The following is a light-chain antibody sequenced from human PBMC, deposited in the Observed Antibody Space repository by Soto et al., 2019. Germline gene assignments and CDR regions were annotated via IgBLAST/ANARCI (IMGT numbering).Light chain of an antibody. J-gene: IGKJ1*01. V-gene: IGKV1-17*01. CDR1: QAIRND. CDR3: QHYNSYSEA. Sequence: IQMTQSPSSLSASVGDSVTITCRASQAIRNDLDWYQQKPGKAPRLLIYAASTLHRGVPSRFSGSGSGTEFTLTISSLQPDDFATYYCQHYNSYSEAFGQGTKVELK. CDR2: AAS.